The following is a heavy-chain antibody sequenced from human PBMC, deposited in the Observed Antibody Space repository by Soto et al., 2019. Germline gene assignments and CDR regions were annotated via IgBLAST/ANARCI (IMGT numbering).Heavy chain of an antibody. V-gene: IGHV3-11*05. CDR2: SSGDSSYT. J-gene: IGHJ6*02. CDR1: GFTFSNYY. CDR3: ARGYYYYGMDV. Sequence: QVQVVESGGGLVKPGGSLRLSCAASGFTFSNYYMSWIRQAPGQGLEWISYSSGDSSYTNYADSAKGRFTISRDNAKNSTYLQMDRLRVEDTAVYYCARGYYYYGMDVWGQGTTVTVSS.